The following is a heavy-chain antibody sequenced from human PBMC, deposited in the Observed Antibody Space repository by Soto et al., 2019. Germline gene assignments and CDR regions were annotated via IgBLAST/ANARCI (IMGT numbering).Heavy chain of an antibody. CDR3: AKDLLFGDWFDP. CDR2: ISYDGSNK. J-gene: IGHJ5*02. D-gene: IGHD3-10*02. CDR1: GFTFSSYG. Sequence: GGSLRLSYAASGFTFSSYGMHWVRQAPGKGLEWVAVISYDGSNKYYADSVKGRFTISRDNSKNTLYLQMNSLRAEDTAVYYCAKDLLFGDWFDPWGQGTLVTVSS. V-gene: IGHV3-30*18.